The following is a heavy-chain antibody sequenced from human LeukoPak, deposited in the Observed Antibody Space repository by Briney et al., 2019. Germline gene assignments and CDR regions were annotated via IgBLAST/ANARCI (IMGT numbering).Heavy chain of an antibody. D-gene: IGHD3-10*01. J-gene: IGHJ4*02. CDR3: AKDLHYGSGRPYYFDY. CDR2: MSASGWST. Sequence: PGGPLTLPCGVWGFTFSNYGMRGLRQPPGKGVEGVATMSASGWSTYYAGSVKGRFPISRDNSKNTLYVQLTSLRAEDTAVYYCAKDLHYGSGRPYYFDYWGQGTLVTVSS. CDR1: GFTFSNYG. V-gene: IGHV3-23*01.